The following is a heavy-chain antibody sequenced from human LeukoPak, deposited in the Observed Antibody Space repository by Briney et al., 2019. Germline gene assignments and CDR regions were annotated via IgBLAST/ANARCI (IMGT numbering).Heavy chain of an antibody. Sequence: GGSLRLSCAASGFTFSSYVMHWVRQATGKGLEWVSAIGTAGDTYYPGSVKGRFTISRENAKNSLYLQMNSLRAGDTAVYYCARGETTSYGMDVWGQGTTVTVSS. CDR3: ARGETTSYGMDV. CDR2: IGTAGDT. J-gene: IGHJ6*02. CDR1: GFTFSSYV. V-gene: IGHV3-13*04. D-gene: IGHD1-1*01.